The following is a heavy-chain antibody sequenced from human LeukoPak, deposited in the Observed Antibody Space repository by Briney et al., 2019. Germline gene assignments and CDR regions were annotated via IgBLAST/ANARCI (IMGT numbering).Heavy chain of an antibody. Sequence: SETLSLTCAVYGVSFSGYYWSWIRQPPGKGLEWIGEINHSGSTNYNPSLKSRVTISVDTSKNQFSLKLSSVTAADTAVYYCARKRIAARWTQRAPYYYGMDVWGQGTTVTVSS. CDR1: GVSFSGYY. D-gene: IGHD6-6*01. CDR2: INHSGST. J-gene: IGHJ6*02. V-gene: IGHV4-34*01. CDR3: ARKRIAARWTQRAPYYYGMDV.